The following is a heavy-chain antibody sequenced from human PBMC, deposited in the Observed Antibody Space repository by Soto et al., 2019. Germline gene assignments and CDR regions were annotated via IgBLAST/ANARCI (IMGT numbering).Heavy chain of an antibody. Sequence: GGSLRLSCEASGFSFRNYAMSWVRQAPGEGLEWVSGISDSGDSEHYADSVKGRFAISRDNSKNSLYLQMNSLRAEDTAVYYCARDTYYYDSSGYYYDGLDVWGQGTTVSVSS. CDR2: ISDSGDSE. D-gene: IGHD3-22*01. CDR3: ARDTYYYDSSGYYYDGLDV. V-gene: IGHV3-23*01. J-gene: IGHJ6*02. CDR1: GFSFRNYA.